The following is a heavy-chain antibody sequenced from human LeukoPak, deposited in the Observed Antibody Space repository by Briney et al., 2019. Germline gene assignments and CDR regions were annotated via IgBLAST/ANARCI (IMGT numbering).Heavy chain of an antibody. V-gene: IGHV3-23*01. CDR1: GFTFSSYA. J-gene: IGHJ5*01. Sequence: GGSLRLSCAGSGFTFSSYAMDWVGQAPGQGLEWVSAISGSGGSTYYADSVKGRFTISRDNSKTTVFMQMNSLRAEDTAVYYCAKVSLGCGNYVRCFYSWGQGTLVTVSS. CDR2: ISGSGGST. D-gene: IGHD4-11*01. CDR3: AKVSLGCGNYVRCFYS.